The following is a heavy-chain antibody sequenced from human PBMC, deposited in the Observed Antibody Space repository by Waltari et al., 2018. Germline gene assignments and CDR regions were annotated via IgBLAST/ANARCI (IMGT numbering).Heavy chain of an antibody. D-gene: IGHD5-12*01. J-gene: IGHJ4*02. Sequence: QVQLQQWGAGLLKPSETLSLTCAVYGGSFSGYYWSWIRQPPGKGLEWIGEINHSGSTNYNPSLKSRVTISVDTSKNQFSLKLSSVTAADTAVYYCARGRDGYTDFDSWGQGTLVTVSS. CDR1: GGSFSGYY. CDR2: INHSGST. CDR3: ARGRDGYTDFDS. V-gene: IGHV4-34*01.